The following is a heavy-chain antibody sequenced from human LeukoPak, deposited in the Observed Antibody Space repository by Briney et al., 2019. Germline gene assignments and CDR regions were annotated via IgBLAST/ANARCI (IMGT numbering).Heavy chain of an antibody. CDR1: GFTFDDYA. CDR2: ISGDGGTT. D-gene: IGHD3-16*02. V-gene: IGHV3-43*02. CDR3: AKDLREYFDYTWGTYRYTGDLLDY. Sequence: QPGGSLRLSCAASGFTFDDYAMHWVRQAPGKGLEWVSLISGDGGTTYYADSVKGRFTISRDNRGNSLYLQMNSLRTEDTALYYCAKDLREYFDYTWGTYRYTGDLLDYWGRGTLVTVSS. J-gene: IGHJ4*02.